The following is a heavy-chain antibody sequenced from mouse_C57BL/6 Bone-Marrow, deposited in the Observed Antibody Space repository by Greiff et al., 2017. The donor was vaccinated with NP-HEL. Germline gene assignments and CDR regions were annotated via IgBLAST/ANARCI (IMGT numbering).Heavy chain of an antibody. Sequence: EVHLVESGGGLVKPGGSLKLSCAASGFTFSDYGMHWVRQAPEKGLEWVAYISSGSSTIYYADTVKGRFTISRDNAKNTLFLQMTSLRSEDTAMYYCARPEDVYGSSFYWYFDVWGTGTTVTVSS. CDR3: ARPEDVYGSSFYWYFDV. CDR1: GFTFSDYG. CDR2: ISSGSSTI. V-gene: IGHV5-17*01. D-gene: IGHD1-1*01. J-gene: IGHJ1*03.